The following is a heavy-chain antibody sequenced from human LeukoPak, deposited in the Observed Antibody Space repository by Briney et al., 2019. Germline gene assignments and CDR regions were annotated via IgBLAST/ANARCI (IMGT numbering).Heavy chain of an antibody. J-gene: IGHJ6*03. CDR2: ISSSGSYI. V-gene: IGHV3-21*01. CDR1: GFIFNRYT. D-gene: IGHD1-1*01. CDR3: TRVVTVASSERRPGYYYMDV. Sequence: GGSLRLSCAASGFIFNRYTMTWVRQAPGKGLEWVSSISSSGSYIYYADSVKGRFTISRDNAKNSLYLQMSSLRAEDTAVYYCTRVVTVASSERRPGYYYMDVWGKGTTVTVSS.